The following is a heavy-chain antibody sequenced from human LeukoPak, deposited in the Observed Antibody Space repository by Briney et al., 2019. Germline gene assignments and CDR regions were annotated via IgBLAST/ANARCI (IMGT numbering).Heavy chain of an antibody. CDR3: ARWSDYYDRSVYQYYFDY. J-gene: IGHJ4*02. V-gene: IGHV1-2*02. Sequence: GASVKVSCKASGYTFTGYYMHWVRQAPGQGLEWMGWINPNSGGTNYAQKFQGRVTMTTDTSTSTAYMDLMSLRSDDTAVYYCARWSDYYDRSVYQYYFDYWGQGTLVIVSS. CDR1: GYTFTGYY. CDR2: INPNSGGT. D-gene: IGHD3-22*01.